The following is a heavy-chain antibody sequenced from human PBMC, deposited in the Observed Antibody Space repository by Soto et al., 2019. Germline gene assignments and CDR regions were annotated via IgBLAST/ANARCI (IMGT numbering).Heavy chain of an antibody. CDR2: ISYDGSNQ. V-gene: IGHV3-30-3*01. CDR1: GFTFRNYA. Sequence: QVQLVESGGGVVQPGKSLRLSCAASGFTFRNYAMHWVRQVRQAPGQGLEWVAVISYDGSNQFYADSVKDRFTISRDDSKNTLYLQMNSLRADDTAVYYCARDDYASTGRNSVFDYWGQGTLVTVSS. J-gene: IGHJ4*02. CDR3: ARDDYASTGRNSVFDY. D-gene: IGHD3-22*01.